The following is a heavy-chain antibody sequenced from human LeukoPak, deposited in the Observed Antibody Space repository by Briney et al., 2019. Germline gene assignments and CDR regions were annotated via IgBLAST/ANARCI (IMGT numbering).Heavy chain of an antibody. D-gene: IGHD5-24*01. CDR3: AREGDGYKKFDY. CDR2: IIPTDDST. J-gene: IGHJ4*02. Sequence: GASVKVSCKASTYIFTSYYIHWVRQAPGQGLEWMGLIIPTDDSTSYAQSLQGRVSVTRDTSTSTVYMELSSLRSEDTVVYYCAREGDGYKKFDYWAQGILVTVSS. CDR1: TYIFTSYY. V-gene: IGHV1-46*01.